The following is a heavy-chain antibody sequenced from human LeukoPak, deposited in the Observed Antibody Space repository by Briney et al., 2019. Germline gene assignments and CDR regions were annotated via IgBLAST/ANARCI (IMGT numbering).Heavy chain of an antibody. Sequence: GGSLRLSCAASGFTFSSYRMSWVRQAPGKGREWVANIKQDGSEKYYVDSVKGPFTTSRDNAKNSLYLQMNSLRCEDTGGYYCARGILRYFDWLRRYYYYYGMDVWGQGTTVTVSS. D-gene: IGHD3-9*01. V-gene: IGHV3-7*01. CDR2: IKQDGSEK. CDR1: GFTFSSYR. J-gene: IGHJ6*02. CDR3: ARGILRYFDWLRRYYYYYGMDV.